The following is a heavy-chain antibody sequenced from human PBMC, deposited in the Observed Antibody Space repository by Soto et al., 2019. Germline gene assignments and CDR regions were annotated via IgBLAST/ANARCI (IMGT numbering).Heavy chain of an antibody. J-gene: IGHJ4*02. CDR1: GYSFSLYG. Sequence: QVQLVQSGAEMKKPGASVKVSCKASGYSFSLYGISWVRQAPGQGLEWMGWISTYNGNTKYAQKFQDRVTFTTDTSTSTVYMEVTSLGSDDTAVYYCARMIASSLDYWGQGTLVTVSS. V-gene: IGHV1-18*04. CDR3: ARMIASSLDY. CDR2: ISTYNGNT. D-gene: IGHD2-21*01.